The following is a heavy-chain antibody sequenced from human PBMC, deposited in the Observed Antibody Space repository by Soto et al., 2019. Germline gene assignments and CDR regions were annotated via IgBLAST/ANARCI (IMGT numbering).Heavy chain of an antibody. Sequence: PSETLSLTCTVSGGSISSYYWSWIRQPPGKGLEWIGYIYYSGSTNYNPSLKSRVTISVDTSKNQFSLKLSSVTAADTAVYYCASSPLVEWLLYEDYYYGMDVWGQGTAVTVSS. CDR3: ASSPLVEWLLYEDYYYGMDV. V-gene: IGHV4-59*01. D-gene: IGHD3-3*01. CDR2: IYYSGST. CDR1: GGSISSYY. J-gene: IGHJ6*02.